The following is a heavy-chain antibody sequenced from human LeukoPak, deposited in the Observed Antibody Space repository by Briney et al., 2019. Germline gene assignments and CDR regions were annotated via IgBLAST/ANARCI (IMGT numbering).Heavy chain of an antibody. CDR2: IYSDGST. D-gene: IGHD2-8*01. Sequence: GGSLRLSCAASGFTVSSNYMSWVRQAPAKGLEWVSVIYSDGSTYYADSVKGRFTISRDNPKNTLYLLMNSLRAEDTAVNYCAKDLRAYCTNGICYERRSVFDYWGQGTLVTVSS. CDR1: GFTVSSNY. J-gene: IGHJ4*02. V-gene: IGHV3-53*01. CDR3: AKDLRAYCTNGICYERRSVFDY.